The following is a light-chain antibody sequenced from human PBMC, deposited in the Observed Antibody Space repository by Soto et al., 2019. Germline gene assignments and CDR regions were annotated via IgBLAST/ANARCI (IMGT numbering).Light chain of an antibody. Sequence: QSALTQPRSVSGSPGQSVTISCTGTSSDVGGYNYVSWYQQHPGKAPKLMIYDVSKRPSGVPDRFSGSKSGNTASLTISGLQAEDEADYYCCSYAGRSTLYVLXTGTKVTVL. CDR3: CSYAGRSTLYV. J-gene: IGLJ1*01. V-gene: IGLV2-11*01. CDR1: SSDVGGYNY. CDR2: DVS.